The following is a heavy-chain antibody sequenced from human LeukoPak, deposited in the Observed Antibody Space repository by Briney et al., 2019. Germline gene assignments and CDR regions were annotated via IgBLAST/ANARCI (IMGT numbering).Heavy chain of an antibody. CDR3: ATELVEATDRSFDY. CDR1: GYTFTIYS. V-gene: IGHV1-18*01. J-gene: IGHJ4*02. Sequence: ASVKVSCKASGYTFTIYSITWVRQAPGQGLEWMGGISAYNGNTNYAQKLQGRVTMTTNTSTSTAYMELRSLRSDDTAVYYCATELVEATDRSFDYWGQGTLVTVSS. CDR2: ISAYNGNT. D-gene: IGHD1-26*01.